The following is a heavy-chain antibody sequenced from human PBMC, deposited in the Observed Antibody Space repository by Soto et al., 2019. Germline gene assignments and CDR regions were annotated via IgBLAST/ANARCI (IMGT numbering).Heavy chain of an antibody. CDR3: SRALIADAVAVPDDYYYHGMDV. Sequence: QVQLVQSGAEVKKPGASVKVSCKASGYTFTSYGISWVRQAPGQGLEWMGWISAYNGNTNYAQKHQGRGTVTTDLSTSNAQLALRSLSSVDTAVYYCSRALIADAVAVPDDYYYHGMDVCDRATTVTVCS. V-gene: IGHV1-18*04. CDR2: ISAYNGNT. CDR1: GYTFTSYG. D-gene: IGHD3-22*01. J-gene: IGHJ6*02.